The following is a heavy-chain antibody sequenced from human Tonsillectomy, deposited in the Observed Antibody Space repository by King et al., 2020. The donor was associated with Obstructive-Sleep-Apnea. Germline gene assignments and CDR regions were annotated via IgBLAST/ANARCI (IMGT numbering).Heavy chain of an antibody. J-gene: IGHJ4*02. CDR1: GFSFSTYG. CDR2: ISHDVITA. CDR3: LKDTKNGYNPTYFDY. V-gene: IGHV3-30*18. D-gene: IGHD5-24*01. Sequence: VQLVESGGGVVHPGRSLRLSCEASGFSFSTYGMHWVRQAPGKGLEWVAVISHDVITAWYADSVRGRFTISRENGENTLYLQMNSLRAEDTATYYCLKDTKNGYNPTYFDYWGQGTLVTVAS.